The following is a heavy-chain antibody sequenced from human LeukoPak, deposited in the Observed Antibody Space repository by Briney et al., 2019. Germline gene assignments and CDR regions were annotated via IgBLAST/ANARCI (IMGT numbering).Heavy chain of an antibody. CDR3: ARRGGSNGWGLFDI. J-gene: IGHJ3*02. CDR1: GFNIRLHA. V-gene: IGHV3-23*01. D-gene: IGHD3-10*01. Sequence: GGSLRLSCVASGFNIRLHAMTWLRQAPGKGLEWVSTVSGSAEDTLYADSVKGRFTISRDFSENTLYLQMNNLGGDDTALYYCARRGGSNGWGLFDIWGQATEVTVSS. CDR2: VSGSAEDT.